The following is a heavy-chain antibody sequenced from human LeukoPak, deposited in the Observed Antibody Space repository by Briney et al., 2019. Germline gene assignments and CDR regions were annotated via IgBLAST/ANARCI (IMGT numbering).Heavy chain of an antibody. V-gene: IGHV3-64D*06. CDR3: VKGYYSGYTFPAFDY. CDR1: GFTFSYYA. CDR2: ITSSGGST. D-gene: IGHD5-12*01. J-gene: IGHJ4*02. Sequence: QPGGSLRLSCSASGFTFSYYAMHWVRQAPGKGLEYVSGITSSGGSTYYTDSVKGRFTISRDNSNNTLYLQMSSLRAEDTAVYYCVKGYYSGYTFPAFDYWGQGTLVSVSS.